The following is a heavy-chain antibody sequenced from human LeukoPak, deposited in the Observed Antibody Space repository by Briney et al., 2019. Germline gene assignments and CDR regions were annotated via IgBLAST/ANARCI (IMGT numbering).Heavy chain of an antibody. Sequence: ASVKVSCKASGFTFTSSAVQWVRQARGQRLEWIGWIVVGSGKTNYAQKFQGRVTITRDMSTSTAYMELSSLRSEDTAVYYCASPIEGFGELLGWGQGTLVTVSS. CDR3: ASPIEGFGELLG. CDR1: GFTFTSSA. CDR2: IVVGSGKT. V-gene: IGHV1-58*01. D-gene: IGHD3-10*01. J-gene: IGHJ4*02.